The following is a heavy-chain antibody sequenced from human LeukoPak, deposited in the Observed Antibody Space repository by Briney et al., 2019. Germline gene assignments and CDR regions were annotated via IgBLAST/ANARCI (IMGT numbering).Heavy chain of an antibody. CDR2: IKQDGSEK. Sequence: GGSLRLSCAASGFTFSNYWMNWVRQAPGRGLEWVANIKQDGSEKSYVDSVKGRFTISRDNAKNSLYLQLNSLRADDTAVYYCARWGLSGGYYYIDYWGQGTLVTVSS. D-gene: IGHD1-26*01. J-gene: IGHJ4*02. CDR3: ARWGLSGGYYYIDY. V-gene: IGHV3-7*05. CDR1: GFTFSNYW.